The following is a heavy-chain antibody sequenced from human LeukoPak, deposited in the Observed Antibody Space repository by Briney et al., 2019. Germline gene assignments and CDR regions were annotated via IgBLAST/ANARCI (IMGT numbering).Heavy chain of an antibody. V-gene: IGHV5-10-1*01. J-gene: IGHJ3*02. Sequence: GESLQISCKGSGXSFTSYWISWVRQMPGKGLEWMGRIDPSDSYTNYSPSFQGHVTISADKSISTAYLQWSSLKASDTAMYYCARRVGTMVRGVLFDIWGQGTMVTVSS. CDR1: GXSFTSYW. D-gene: IGHD3-10*01. CDR2: IDPSDSYT. CDR3: ARRVGTMVRGVLFDI.